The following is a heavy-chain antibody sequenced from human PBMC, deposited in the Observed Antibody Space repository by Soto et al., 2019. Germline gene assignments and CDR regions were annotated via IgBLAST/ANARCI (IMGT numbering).Heavy chain of an antibody. Sequence: EVQLLESGGGLVQPGGSLRLSCAASGFTFSAYAMGWVRQAPGKGLEWVSTIHGGGGATHYVDSVKGRFTISRDHSKNTLYAQMNSLRAEDTAVYCCAKFEGHLVDCWYLDFWGRGTLVTVTS. CDR2: IHGGGGAT. D-gene: IGHD6-6*01. V-gene: IGHV3-23*01. CDR1: GFTFSAYA. J-gene: IGHJ2*01. CDR3: AKFEGHLVDCWYLDF.